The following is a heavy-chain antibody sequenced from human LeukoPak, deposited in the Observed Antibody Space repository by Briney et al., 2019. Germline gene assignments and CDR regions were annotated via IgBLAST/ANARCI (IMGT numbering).Heavy chain of an antibody. CDR1: GFTFSRYW. J-gene: IGHJ4*02. V-gene: IGHV3-7*04. CDR3: ARVPATVKADY. D-gene: IGHD4-17*01. Sequence: GGSLRLSCAASGFTFSRYWMSWVRHAPGKGLEWVANINEDGSEKYYVESVKGRFTISRDNAKNSLFLQMSTLRAEDTAVYYCARVPATVKADYWGQGTLVTVSS. CDR2: INEDGSEK.